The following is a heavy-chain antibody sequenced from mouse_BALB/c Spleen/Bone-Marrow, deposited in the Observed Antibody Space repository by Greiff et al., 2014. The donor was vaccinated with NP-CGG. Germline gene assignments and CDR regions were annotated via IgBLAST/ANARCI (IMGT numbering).Heavy chain of an antibody. CDR2: IRLKSNNYAT. CDR1: GFTFSNYW. CDR3: TPNWDWFAY. J-gene: IGHJ3*01. Sequence: EVQLVESGGGLVQPGGSMKLSCVASGFTFSNYWMNWVRQSPEKGPEWVAEIRLKSNNYATHYAESVKGRFTISRDDSKSSVYLQMNNLRAEDTGIYYCTPNWDWFAYWGQGTLVTVSA. V-gene: IGHV6-6*02. D-gene: IGHD4-1*02.